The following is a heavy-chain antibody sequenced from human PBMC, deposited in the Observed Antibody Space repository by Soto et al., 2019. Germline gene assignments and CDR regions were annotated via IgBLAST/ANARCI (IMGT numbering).Heavy chain of an antibody. J-gene: IGHJ4*02. D-gene: IGHD6-6*01. CDR3: AKEGAAARPIY. CDR1: GFTFSSYC. CDR2: ISYDGSNK. V-gene: IGHV3-30*18. Sequence: PGGSLRLSCAASGFTFSSYCMHLVRQAPGKGLECVSVISYDGSNKYYADSVKGRFTISRDNSKNTLYLQMNSLRAEDTAVYYCAKEGAAARPIYWGQGTTVTVSS.